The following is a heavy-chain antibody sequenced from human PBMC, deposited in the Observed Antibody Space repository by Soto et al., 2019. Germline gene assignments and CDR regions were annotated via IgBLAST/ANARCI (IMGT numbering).Heavy chain of an antibody. V-gene: IGHV1-3*01. Sequence: ASVKVSCKASGYTFTSYAMHWVRQAPGQRLEWMGWINAGNGNTKYSQKFQGRVTITRDTSASTAYMEPSSLRSEDTAVYYCARVPPYCSSTSCYYFEDWGQGTLVTVSS. CDR3: ARVPPYCSSTSCYYFED. D-gene: IGHD2-2*01. CDR2: INAGNGNT. CDR1: GYTFTSYA. J-gene: IGHJ4*02.